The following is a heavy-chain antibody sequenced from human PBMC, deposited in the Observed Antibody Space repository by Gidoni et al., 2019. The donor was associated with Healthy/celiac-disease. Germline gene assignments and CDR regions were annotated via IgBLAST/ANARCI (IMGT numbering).Heavy chain of an antibody. V-gene: IGHV3-9*01. D-gene: IGHD3-22*01. CDR1: GFTFDDSS. CDR3: AKDERRYYDSSCYFDS. CDR2: ISWKSVSL. Sequence: EVQMVESGGGLVQPGRSLRLSCAASGFTFDDSSMHWVRQAPGKGLECVSGISWKSVSLGYADSVKCRFTISRDNAKNSLYLQMNSLIAEDTALYYCAKDERRYYDSSCYFDSWGQGTLVTVSS. J-gene: IGHJ4*02.